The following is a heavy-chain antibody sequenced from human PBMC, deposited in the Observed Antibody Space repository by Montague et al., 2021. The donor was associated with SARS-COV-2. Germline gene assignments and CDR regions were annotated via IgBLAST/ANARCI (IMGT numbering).Heavy chain of an antibody. Sequence: SETLSLTCAAYGASSSNYYWSWIRQSPGKGLEWVGEINHSGYTDXXPSLESRLTISLDSSKKQFSLKMTSVTAADTAIYYCASAPRYSFGFLAYWGQGTLVSVSS. CDR1: GASSSNYY. CDR2: INHSGYT. V-gene: IGHV4-34*01. J-gene: IGHJ4*02. CDR3: ASAPRYSFGFLAY. D-gene: IGHD5-12*01.